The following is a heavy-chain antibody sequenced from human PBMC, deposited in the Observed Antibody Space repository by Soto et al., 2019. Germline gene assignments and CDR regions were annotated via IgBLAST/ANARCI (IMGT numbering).Heavy chain of an antibody. CDR2: LNSFGGDI. J-gene: IGHJ4*02. CDR3: AKHFGSGIRYFDS. Sequence: EVQLLESGGGLVQPGGSLRLSCVASGFTFNKYAMNWVRQAPGKGLEWVATLNSFGGDIYYAGSVKGRFTISRDNSKDTLYLELNSLRAEDTALYFCAKHFGSGIRYFDSWGLGTLVTVSS. CDR1: GFTFNKYA. V-gene: IGHV3-23*01. D-gene: IGHD3-10*01.